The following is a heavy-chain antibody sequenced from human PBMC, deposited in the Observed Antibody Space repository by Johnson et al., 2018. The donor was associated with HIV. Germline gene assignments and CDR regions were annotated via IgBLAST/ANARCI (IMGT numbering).Heavy chain of an antibody. CDR3: AKSTQASILRESGPYGAFHI. CDR1: GFTFSSYG. Sequence: QVQLVESGGGLVQPGGSLRLSCAASGFTFSSYGMHWVRQAPGKGLELVAVISYDGSNKYYADSVKGRFTISRDNSKNTLYLQMNSLRAEDTGVYYCAKSTQASILRESGPYGAFHIWGQGTTVTVSS. V-gene: IGHV3-30*18. D-gene: IGHD3-10*01. CDR2: ISYDGSNK. J-gene: IGHJ3*02.